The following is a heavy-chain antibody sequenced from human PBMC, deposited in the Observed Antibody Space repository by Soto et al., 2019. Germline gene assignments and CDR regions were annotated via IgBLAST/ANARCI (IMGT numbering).Heavy chain of an antibody. V-gene: IGHV3-9*01. CDR2: ISWNSGSI. CDR1: GFTFEYYA. D-gene: IGHD2-2*01. Sequence: GGSLRLSCAASGFTFEYYAMRWVRQAPGKGLEWVSGISWNSGSIGYADSVKGRFTISRDNAKNSLYLQMNSLRAEDTALYYCAKGCSSTSCPGAYYYYGMDVWGQGTTVTVSS. J-gene: IGHJ6*02. CDR3: AKGCSSTSCPGAYYYYGMDV.